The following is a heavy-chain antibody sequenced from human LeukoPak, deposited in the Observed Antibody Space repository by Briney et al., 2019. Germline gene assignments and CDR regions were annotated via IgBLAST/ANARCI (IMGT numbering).Heavy chain of an antibody. CDR2: IYYSGST. V-gene: IGHV4-39*07. Sequence: PGGSLRLSCAASGFTFSSYAMSWVRQPPGKGLEWIGSIYYSGSTYYNPSLKSRVTISVDTSKNQFSLKLSSVTAADTAVYYCARERDYDFWSGYYTGGAFDIWGQGTMVTVSS. D-gene: IGHD3-3*01. CDR1: GFTFSSYA. CDR3: ARERDYDFWSGYYTGGAFDI. J-gene: IGHJ3*02.